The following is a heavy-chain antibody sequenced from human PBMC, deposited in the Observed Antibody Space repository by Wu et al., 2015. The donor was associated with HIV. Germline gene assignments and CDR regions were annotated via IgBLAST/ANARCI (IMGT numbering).Heavy chain of an antibody. CDR1: GYSFTAYY. J-gene: IGHJ3*02. CDR3: ATGCCGGTTCYSAAFDM. D-gene: IGHD2-2*01. Sequence: QVQLVQSGTEVRRPGASVRVSCKTSGYSFTAYYMHWVRQAPGQGLEWMGWINPNSGGTNSAQKFQGRVTMTRDTSISTAYMDINRLRSDDTAVYYCATGCCGGTTCYSAAFDMWGQGTMVTVSS. CDR2: INPNSGGT. V-gene: IGHV1-2*02.